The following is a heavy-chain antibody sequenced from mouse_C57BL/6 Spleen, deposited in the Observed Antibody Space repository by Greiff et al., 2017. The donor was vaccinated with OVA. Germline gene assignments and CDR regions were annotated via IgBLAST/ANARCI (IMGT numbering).Heavy chain of an antibody. J-gene: IGHJ4*01. Sequence: QQSCKASGYTFTRYGISWVKQRTGQGLEWIGEIYPRSGNTYYNEKFKGKATLTADKSSSTAYMELRSLTSEDSAVYFCARRRDVKGYAMDYWGQGTSVTVSS. V-gene: IGHV1-81*01. CDR1: GYTFTRYG. CDR3: ARRRDVKGYAMDY. CDR2: IYPRSGNT.